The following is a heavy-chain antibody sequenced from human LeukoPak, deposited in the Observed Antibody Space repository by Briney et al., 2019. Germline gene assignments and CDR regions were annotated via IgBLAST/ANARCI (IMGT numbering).Heavy chain of an antibody. J-gene: IGHJ5*02. CDR1: GGSLSSGDYY. CDR3: ARTYYYDSRIDP. D-gene: IGHD3-22*01. CDR2: IYYSGST. Sequence: PSQTLPLTCTVSGGSLSSGDYYGGWIRQPPGKGREWITYIYYSGSTYYHPPLKSRVTMSADTSKNHLSPTLSSVTAADTAVYYCARTYYYDSRIDPWGQGILVTVSS. V-gene: IGHV4-30-4*01.